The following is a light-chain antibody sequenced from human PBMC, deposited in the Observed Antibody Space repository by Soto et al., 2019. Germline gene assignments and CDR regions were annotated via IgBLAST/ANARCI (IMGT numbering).Light chain of an antibody. J-gene: IGKJ2*01. Sequence: DIQVTQSPSTLSASVGDRVTITCRASQSISSWLAWYQQKPGKAPKLLIYKASSLESGVPSRFSGSGSGTEFTLTISSLQPDDFATYYCQQYNSYSHTFGQGTKLEIK. V-gene: IGKV1-5*03. CDR3: QQYNSYSHT. CDR2: KAS. CDR1: QSISSW.